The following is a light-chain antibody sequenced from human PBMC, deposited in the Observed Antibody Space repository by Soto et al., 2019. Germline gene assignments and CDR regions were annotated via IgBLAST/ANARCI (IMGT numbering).Light chain of an antibody. CDR2: GEF. CDR1: QSVSRNY. Sequence: EIVLTQSPVTLSLSPGERATISCRASQSVSRNYTAWDQQKPCQAPRLVSYGEFRRATGIPDRLSGSGSVTNFTLTISRLEPEDLAVYYCQHYGSSPPYTFGEKTKLEI. CDR3: QHYGSSPPYT. V-gene: IGKV3-20*01. J-gene: IGKJ2*01.